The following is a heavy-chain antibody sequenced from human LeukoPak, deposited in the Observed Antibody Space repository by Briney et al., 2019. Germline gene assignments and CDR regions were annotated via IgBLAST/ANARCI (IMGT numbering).Heavy chain of an antibody. CDR1: GYSFTSYW. D-gene: IGHD6-13*01. J-gene: IGHJ3*02. CDR3: ARRYSSSMSAGAFDI. V-gene: IGHV5-51*01. CDR2: IYPGDSDT. Sequence: GESLKIPCKGSGYSFTSYWIGWVRPMPGKGLEWMGIIYPGDSDTRYSPSFQGQVTISADKSISTAYLQWSSLKASDTAMYYCARRYSSSMSAGAFDIWGQGTMVTVSS.